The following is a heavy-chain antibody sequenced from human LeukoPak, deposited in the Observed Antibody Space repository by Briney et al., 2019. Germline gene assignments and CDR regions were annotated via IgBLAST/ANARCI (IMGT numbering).Heavy chain of an antibody. CDR2: INHSGST. CDR1: GGSISSYY. D-gene: IGHD6-13*01. Sequence: PSETLSLTCTVSGGSISSYYWSWIRQPPGKGLEWIGEINHSGSTNYNPSLKSRVTISLDTSKNQFSLKLSSVTAADTAVYHCAGGYSSSWYPWWGQGTLVTVSS. CDR3: AGGYSSSWYPW. J-gene: IGHJ4*02. V-gene: IGHV4-34*01.